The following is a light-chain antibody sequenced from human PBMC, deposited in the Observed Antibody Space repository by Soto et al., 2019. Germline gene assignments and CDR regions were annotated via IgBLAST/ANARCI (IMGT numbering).Light chain of an antibody. Sequence: QSALTQPASVSGSPGQSITISCTGTSSDVGGYNYVSWYQQHPGKAPKLIIYEVSNRPSGVSNRFSGSKSDNTASLTISGLQAEDEADYYCSSYTSSNTYVFGTGTKLPS. CDR3: SSYTSSNTYV. CDR2: EVS. J-gene: IGLJ1*01. CDR1: SSDVGGYNY. V-gene: IGLV2-14*01.